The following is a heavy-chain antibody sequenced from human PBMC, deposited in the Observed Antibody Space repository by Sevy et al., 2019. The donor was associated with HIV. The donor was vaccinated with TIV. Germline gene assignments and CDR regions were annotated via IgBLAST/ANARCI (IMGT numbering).Heavy chain of an antibody. V-gene: IGHV5-51*01. CDR1: GYRFASYW. CDR2: LFPGNSDI. D-gene: IGHD5-18*01. Sequence: GESLKISCQTSGYRFASYWIAWVRQKPGIGLEWVATLFPGNSDIRHSPSFRGRVTASADKSISITYLQWSSLEASDTGIYFCARGPMVNLIDYFDSWGQGTRVTVSS. CDR3: ARGPMVNLIDYFDS. J-gene: IGHJ4*02.